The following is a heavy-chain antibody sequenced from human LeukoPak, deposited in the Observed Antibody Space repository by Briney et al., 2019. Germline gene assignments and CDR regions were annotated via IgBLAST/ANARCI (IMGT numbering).Heavy chain of an antibody. J-gene: IGHJ2*01. V-gene: IGHV4-4*07. D-gene: IGHD2-2*01. Sequence: SETLSLTCTVSGGSISSYYWSRIRQPAGKGLEWIGRIYSCGSTNYNPSLKSRVTMSVDTSKNQFSLKLSSVTAADTAVYYCARGQYHLLYWYFDLWGRGTLVTVSS. CDR3: ARGQYHLLYWYFDL. CDR1: GGSISSYY. CDR2: IYSCGST.